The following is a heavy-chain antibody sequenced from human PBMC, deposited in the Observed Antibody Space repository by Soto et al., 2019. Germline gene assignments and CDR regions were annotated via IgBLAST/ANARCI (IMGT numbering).Heavy chain of an antibody. V-gene: IGHV4-59*08. CDR2: IYYSGST. CDR3: ARVSGSYYYGMDV. D-gene: IGHD1-26*01. CDR1: NDSISPDY. Sequence: SETRSVSCTVSNDSISPDYWSWIRQPPWKGLEWIGFIYYSGSTTYNPSLKSRVTISVATSKNQFSLKLTSVTAADTAIYYCARVSGSYYYGMDVWGQGTTVT. J-gene: IGHJ6*02.